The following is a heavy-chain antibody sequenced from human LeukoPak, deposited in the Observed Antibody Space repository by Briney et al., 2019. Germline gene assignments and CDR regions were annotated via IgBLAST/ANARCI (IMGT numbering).Heavy chain of an antibody. D-gene: IGHD6-19*01. CDR3: AREGYSSGWYYFDY. Sequence: GGSLRLSCAASGFTFSSYWMSWVRQAPGKGLEWVANIKQDGSEKYYVDSVKGRFTISRDNAKNSLYLQMNSLRAEDTAVYYCAREGYSSGWYYFDYWGQGTLVTDSS. V-gene: IGHV3-7*01. CDR2: IKQDGSEK. CDR1: GFTFSSYW. J-gene: IGHJ4*02.